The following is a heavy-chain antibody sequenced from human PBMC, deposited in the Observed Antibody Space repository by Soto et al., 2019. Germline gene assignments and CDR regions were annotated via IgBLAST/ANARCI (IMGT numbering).Heavy chain of an antibody. CDR3: ARLVYDTRLNYMYFDF. Sequence: SEPLSLTCAVSGVSISGGNWWTWVRQTPQRGLEYIGEIFHDGTANYYPSFERRVAISVDTSKNQFSLKLTSVTAADTAIYFCARLVYDTRLNYMYFDFWGQGALVTVSS. CDR1: GVSISGGNW. CDR2: IFHDGTA. J-gene: IGHJ4*02. V-gene: IGHV4-4*02. D-gene: IGHD2-8*01.